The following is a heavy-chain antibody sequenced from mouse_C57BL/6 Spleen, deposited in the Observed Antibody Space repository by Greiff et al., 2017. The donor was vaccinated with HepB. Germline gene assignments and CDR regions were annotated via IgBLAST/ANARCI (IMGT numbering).Heavy chain of an antibody. Sequence: QVQLQQSGAELVKPGASVKISCKASGYAFSSYWMNWVKQRPGKGLEWIGQIYPGDGDTNYNGKFKGKATLTADKSSSTAYMQLSSLTSEDSAVYVCAREGLITTGPYFDYWGQGTTLTVAS. CDR2: IYPGDGDT. D-gene: IGHD1-1*01. CDR3: AREGLITTGPYFDY. V-gene: IGHV1-80*01. J-gene: IGHJ2*01. CDR1: GYAFSSYW.